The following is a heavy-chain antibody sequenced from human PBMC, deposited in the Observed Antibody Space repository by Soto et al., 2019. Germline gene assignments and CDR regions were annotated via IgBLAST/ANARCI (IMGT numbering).Heavy chain of an antibody. CDR3: ARDPAYSNYVYYHYYGMDV. J-gene: IGHJ6*02. D-gene: IGHD4-4*01. V-gene: IGHV3-33*01. CDR1: GFTFSSYG. CDR2: IWYDGSNK. Sequence: PGGSLRLSCAASGFTFSSYGMHWVRQAPGKGLEWVAVIWYDGSNKYYADSVKGRFTISRDNSKNTLYLQMNSLRAEDTAVYYCARDPAYSNYVYYHYYGMDVWGQGTTVTVSS.